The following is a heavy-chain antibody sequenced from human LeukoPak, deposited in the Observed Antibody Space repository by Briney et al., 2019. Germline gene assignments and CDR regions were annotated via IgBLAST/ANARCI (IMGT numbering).Heavy chain of an antibody. Sequence: ASVKVSCKASGYTFTTYAMHWVRQAPGQRLEWMGWINADNDNTKYSQKFQGRVTITRDTSASTVYMELSSLRSEDTAVYYCARDHGLQRVFDYWGQGTLVTVSS. CDR2: INADNDNT. V-gene: IGHV1-3*01. CDR1: GYTFTTYA. CDR3: ARDHGLQRVFDY. D-gene: IGHD1-1*01. J-gene: IGHJ4*02.